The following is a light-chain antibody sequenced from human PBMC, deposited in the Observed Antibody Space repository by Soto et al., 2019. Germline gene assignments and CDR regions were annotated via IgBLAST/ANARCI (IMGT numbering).Light chain of an antibody. V-gene: IGKV3D-15*01. CDR1: QSVSSK. Sequence: ETVMTQSPSTVSVSPGERATLSCRASQSVSSKLAWYQQKPGQAPRLLIYGASTRATGIPARFSGSGSGTEFTLTISSLQSEDSAVYYCQQYNNWPPITFGQGTRLEIK. CDR2: GAS. CDR3: QQYNNWPPIT. J-gene: IGKJ5*01.